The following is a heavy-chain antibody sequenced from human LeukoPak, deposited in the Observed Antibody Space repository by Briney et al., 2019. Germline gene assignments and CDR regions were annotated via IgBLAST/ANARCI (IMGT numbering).Heavy chain of an antibody. J-gene: IGHJ4*02. CDR3: ARDLGSGTSSVYFDC. D-gene: IGHD1-26*01. CDR1: GFTFSSYG. V-gene: IGHV3-33*01. Sequence: PGGSLRLSCAASGFTFSSYGMHWVRQAPGKGLEWVAVIWYDGSNKYYADPVKGRFTISRDNSKNTVSLQMNSLGVEDTAAYYCARDLGSGTSSVYFDCWGQGTQVTVSS. CDR2: IWYDGSNK.